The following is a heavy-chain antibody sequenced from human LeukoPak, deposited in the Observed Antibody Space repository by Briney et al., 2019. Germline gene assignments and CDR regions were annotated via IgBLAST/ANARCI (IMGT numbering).Heavy chain of an antibody. D-gene: IGHD3-10*01. CDR2: ISYDGSNK. CDR1: GFTFSSYA. Sequence: GGSLRLSCAASGFTFSSYAMHWVRQAPGKGLEWVAVISYDGSNKYYADSVKGRFTISRDNSKNTLYLQMNSLRAEDTAVYYCASWGGGGSGISPSYYYYMDVWGKGTTVTVSS. J-gene: IGHJ6*03. V-gene: IGHV3-30-3*01. CDR3: ASWGGGGSGISPSYYYYMDV.